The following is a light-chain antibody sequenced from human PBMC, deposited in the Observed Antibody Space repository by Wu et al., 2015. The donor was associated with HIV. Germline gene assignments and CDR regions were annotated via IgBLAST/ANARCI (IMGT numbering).Light chain of an antibody. CDR3: QQYNSYSQT. CDR2: KAS. J-gene: IGKJ5*01. V-gene: IGKV1-5*03. CDR1: QGISNW. Sequence: DIQMTQSPSTLSASVGDRVTITCRASQGISNWLAWYQQKPGKAPKLLIYKASTLESGVPSRFSGSGSGTEFTLTISSLQPDDFATYYCQQYNSYSQTFGQGTRLEIK.